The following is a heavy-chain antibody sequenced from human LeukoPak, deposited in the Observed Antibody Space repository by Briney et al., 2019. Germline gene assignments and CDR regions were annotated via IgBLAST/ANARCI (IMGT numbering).Heavy chain of an antibody. CDR2: IDPSDSET. J-gene: IGHJ4*02. CDR3: ARQTAMGRSGDY. V-gene: IGHV5-51*01. CDR1: GYSFTNYW. D-gene: IGHD5-18*01. Sequence: GVSLKISCPASGYSFTNYWIGWVRQMPGKGLEWMGIIDPSDSETRYTPSFQGQVTISADKSLSTAYLQWNSLKASDTAMYYCARQTAMGRSGDYWGQGTLVIVSS.